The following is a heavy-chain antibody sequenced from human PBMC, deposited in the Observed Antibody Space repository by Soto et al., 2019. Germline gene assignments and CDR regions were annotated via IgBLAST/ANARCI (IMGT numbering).Heavy chain of an antibody. CDR3: ARGGRDYGDDVGGPFWDY. Sequence: QVQLQESGPGLVKPSQTLSLTCTVSGGSISSGGYYWSWIRQHPGKGLEWIGYIYYSGSTYYNPFLKSRVTISVDTSKNQFSLKLSSVTAADTAVYYCARGGRDYGDDVGGPFWDYWGQGTLVTVS. CDR1: GGSISSGGYY. V-gene: IGHV4-31*03. J-gene: IGHJ4*02. D-gene: IGHD4-17*01. CDR2: IYYSGST.